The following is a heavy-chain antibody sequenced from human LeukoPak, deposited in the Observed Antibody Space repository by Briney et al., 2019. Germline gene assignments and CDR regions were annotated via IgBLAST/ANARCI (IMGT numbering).Heavy chain of an antibody. CDR3: APPPIAATGN. D-gene: IGHD6-13*01. CDR1: GFIVSSNY. V-gene: IGHV3-53*01. J-gene: IGHJ4*02. Sequence: PGGSLRLSCAASGFIVSSNYMSWVRQAPGKGLEWVSLIYSGGSTYYADSVKGRFTISRDNAKKSLYLQMNSLRAEDTAVYYCAPPPIAATGNWGQGTLVTVSS. CDR2: IYSGGST.